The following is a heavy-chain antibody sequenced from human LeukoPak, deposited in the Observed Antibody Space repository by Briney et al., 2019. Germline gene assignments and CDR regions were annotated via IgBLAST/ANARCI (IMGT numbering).Heavy chain of an antibody. V-gene: IGHV3-33*01. Sequence: GGSLRLSCAASGFTFSTYGMHWVRQAPGKRLEWVAVTWYDGSYKYYGDSVKGRFTISRDNSKNTLYLQMASLRVEDTAVYYCAGGPGVAGTVYYYYYGMDVWGQGTTVTVSS. CDR1: GFTFSTYG. D-gene: IGHD6-19*01. CDR2: TWYDGSYK. J-gene: IGHJ6*02. CDR3: AGGPGVAGTVYYYYYGMDV.